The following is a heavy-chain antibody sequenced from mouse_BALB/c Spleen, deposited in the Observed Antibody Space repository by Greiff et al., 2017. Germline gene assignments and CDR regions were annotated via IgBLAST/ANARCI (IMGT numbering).Heavy chain of an antibody. Sequence: QVQLKESGPGLVAPSQSLSITCTVSGFSLTSYGVHWVRQPPGKGLEWLGVIWAGGSTNYNSALMSRLSISKDNSKSQVFLKMNSLQTDDTAMYYCAKPLLLDGFAYWGQGTLVTVSA. V-gene: IGHV2-9*02. CDR1: GFSLTSYG. CDR3: AKPLLLDGFAY. D-gene: IGHD2-1*01. CDR2: IWAGGST. J-gene: IGHJ3*01.